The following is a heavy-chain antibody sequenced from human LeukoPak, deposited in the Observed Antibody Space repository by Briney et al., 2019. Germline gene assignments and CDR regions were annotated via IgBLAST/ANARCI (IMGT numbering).Heavy chain of an antibody. Sequence: SETLSLTCTVSGGSISSGGYYWSWIRQPPGKGLEWIVYIYHSGSTYYNPSLKSRVTISVDRSKNQFSLKLSSVTAADTAVYYCARAQYDFWSGYPHFDYWGQGTLVTVSS. J-gene: IGHJ4*02. CDR2: IYHSGST. CDR3: ARAQYDFWSGYPHFDY. CDR1: GGSISSGGYY. D-gene: IGHD3-3*01. V-gene: IGHV4-30-2*01.